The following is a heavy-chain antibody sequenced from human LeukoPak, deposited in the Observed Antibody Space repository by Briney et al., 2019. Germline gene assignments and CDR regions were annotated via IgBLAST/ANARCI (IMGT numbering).Heavy chain of an antibody. CDR3: ATDVLGIATALSDY. CDR1: GYTLTELS. D-gene: IGHD3-16*01. CDR2: FDPEDGET. V-gene: IGHV1-24*01. J-gene: IGHJ4*02. Sequence: ASVKVSCKVSGYTLTELSMHWVRQAPGKGLEWMGGFDPEDGETIYAQKFQGRVTMTEDTSTDTAYMELSSLRSEDTAVYYCATDVLGIATALSDYWGQRTLVTVSS.